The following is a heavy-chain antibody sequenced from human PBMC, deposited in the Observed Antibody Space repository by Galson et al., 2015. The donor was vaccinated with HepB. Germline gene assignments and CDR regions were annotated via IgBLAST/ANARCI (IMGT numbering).Heavy chain of an antibody. V-gene: IGHV4-59*08. CDR1: GGSIRSYY. CDR3: ARLGGSYPPGWFDP. J-gene: IGHJ5*02. D-gene: IGHD1-26*01. Sequence: LSLTCTVSGGSIRSYYWSWIRQPPGKGLEWIGYIYYSGSTNYNPSLKSRVTISLDTSKNHFSLKLSSVTAADTAVYYCARLGGSYPPGWFDPWGQGTLVTVSS. CDR2: IYYSGST.